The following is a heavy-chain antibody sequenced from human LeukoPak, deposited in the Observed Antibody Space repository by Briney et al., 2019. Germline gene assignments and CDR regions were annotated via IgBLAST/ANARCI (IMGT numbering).Heavy chain of an antibody. Sequence: KPSETLSLTCTVSGGSISSYYWSWIRQPPGKGLEWIGYIYYSGSTNYNPSLKSRVTISVDTSKNQFSLKLSSVTAADTAVYYCARHGLYSSSWDIDYWGQGTLVTVSS. V-gene: IGHV4-59*08. J-gene: IGHJ4*02. CDR3: ARHGLYSSSWDIDY. D-gene: IGHD6-13*01. CDR2: IYYSGST. CDR1: GGSISSYY.